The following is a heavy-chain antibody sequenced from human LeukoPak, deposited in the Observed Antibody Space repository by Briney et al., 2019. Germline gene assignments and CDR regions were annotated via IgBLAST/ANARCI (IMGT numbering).Heavy chain of an antibody. CDR3: GRYPQPWVLSGPVDH. CDR2: ISYDGSYQ. V-gene: IGHV3-30*03. CDR1: GFTFMRYG. J-gene: IGHJ4*02. Sequence: PGGSLRLSCAASGFTFMRYGMHWVGQAPGKGLEWVAIISYDGSYQNYGDSVKGRFTISIDNSKNTVYLQMNNLRGEDAAVYFCGRYPQPWVLSGPVDHWGQGLLVTVSS. D-gene: IGHD1-26*01.